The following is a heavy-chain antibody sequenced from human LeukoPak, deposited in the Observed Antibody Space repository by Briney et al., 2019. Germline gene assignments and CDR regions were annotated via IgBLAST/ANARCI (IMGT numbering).Heavy chain of an antibody. D-gene: IGHD2-2*02. CDR1: GFTFSSYA. CDR2: ISGSGGST. Sequence: EGSLRLSCAASGFTFSSYAMSWVRQAPGKGLEWVSAISGSGGSTYYADSVKGRFTISRDNSKNTLYLQMNSLRAEDTAVYYCAKDLVVVPAAIGGYFDYWGQGTLVTVSS. V-gene: IGHV3-23*01. CDR3: AKDLVVVPAAIGGYFDY. J-gene: IGHJ4*02.